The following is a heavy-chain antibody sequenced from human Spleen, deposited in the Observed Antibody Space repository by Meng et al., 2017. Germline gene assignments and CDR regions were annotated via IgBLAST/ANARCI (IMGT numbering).Heavy chain of an antibody. Sequence: LRLSCAASGFTFSDYYMSWIRQHPGKGLEWIGYIYYSGSTYYNPSLKSRVTISVDTSKNQFSLKLSSVTAADTAVYYCARVPYGSGSYTAGKYYYYYYGMDVWGQGTTVTVSS. CDR1: GFTFSDYY. V-gene: IGHV4-31*02. CDR2: IYYSGST. CDR3: ARVPYGSGSYTAGKYYYYYYGMDV. J-gene: IGHJ6*02. D-gene: IGHD3-10*01.